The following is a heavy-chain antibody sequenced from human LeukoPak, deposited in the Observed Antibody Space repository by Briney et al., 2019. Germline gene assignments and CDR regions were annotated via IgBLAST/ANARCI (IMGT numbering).Heavy chain of an antibody. CDR3: ARDRARVTTGGWFDP. V-gene: IGHV4-39*07. Sequence: SETLSLTCTVSGGSISSSSYYWGWIRQPPGKGLEWIGSIYYSGSTYYNPSLKSRVTISVDTSKNQFSLKLSSVTAADTAVYYCARDRARVTTGGWFDPWGQGTLVTVSS. D-gene: IGHD4-17*01. CDR1: GGSISSSSYY. J-gene: IGHJ5*02. CDR2: IYYSGST.